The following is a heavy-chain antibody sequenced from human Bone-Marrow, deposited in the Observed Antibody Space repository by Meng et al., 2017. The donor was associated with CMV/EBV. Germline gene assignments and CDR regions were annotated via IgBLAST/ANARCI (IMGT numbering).Heavy chain of an antibody. CDR1: GFTFSTFT. CDR2: ISYDGSSK. V-gene: IGHV3-30-3*01. CDR3: TRSWDV. Sequence: GESLKISCAASGFTFSTFTMHWVRQAPGKGLEWVAVISYDGSSKSYTDPVKGRFTISRDNAKNSLYLQMNSLRAEDTAVYYCTRSWDVWGQGTTVTVS. J-gene: IGHJ6*02.